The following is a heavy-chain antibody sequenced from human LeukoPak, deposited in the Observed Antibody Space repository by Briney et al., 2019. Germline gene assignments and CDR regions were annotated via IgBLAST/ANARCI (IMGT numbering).Heavy chain of an antibody. D-gene: IGHD6-13*01. CDR3: ARGARAYGSSWYSGLFDY. CDR2: ISSSSSTI. Sequence: GGSLRLSCAASGFTFSSYSMNWVRQAPGKGLEWVSYISSSSSTIYYADSVKGRFTISRDNSKNTLYLQMNSLRAEDTAVYYCARGARAYGSSWYSGLFDYWGQGTLVTVSS. V-gene: IGHV3-48*01. J-gene: IGHJ4*02. CDR1: GFTFSSYS.